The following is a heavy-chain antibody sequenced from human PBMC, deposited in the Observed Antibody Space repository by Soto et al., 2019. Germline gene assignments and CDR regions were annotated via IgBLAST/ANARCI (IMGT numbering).Heavy chain of an antibody. CDR1: GGTFSSYA. V-gene: IGHV1-69*01. D-gene: IGHD6-6*01. J-gene: IGHJ6*02. Sequence: QVQLVQSGAEVKKPGSSVKVSCKASGGTFSSYAISWVRQAPGQGLEWMGGIIPIFGTANYAQKFQGRVTITADESTSTAYMELSSLISEDTAVYYCARGTSSSRLYYYYYGMDVRGQGTTVTVSS. CDR3: ARGTSSSRLYYYYYGMDV. CDR2: IIPIFGTA.